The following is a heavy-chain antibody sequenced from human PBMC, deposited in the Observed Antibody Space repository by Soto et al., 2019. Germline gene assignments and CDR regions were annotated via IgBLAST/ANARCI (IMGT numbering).Heavy chain of an antibody. CDR3: ARSRDGYNLNPIDQ. CDR1: TGSTNSFY. J-gene: IGHJ4*02. CDR2: FFYTGST. V-gene: IGHV4-59*01. D-gene: IGHD5-12*01. Sequence: QVQLQVSGPGLVKPSATLSLSCTVSTGSTNSFYWSWIRQPPGKGLQWLGYFFYTGSTNHNPSLKSRVTISLDMYSIQFSLRLSSVTAADTAMYYCARSRDGYNLNPIDQWGQGLLVTVSS.